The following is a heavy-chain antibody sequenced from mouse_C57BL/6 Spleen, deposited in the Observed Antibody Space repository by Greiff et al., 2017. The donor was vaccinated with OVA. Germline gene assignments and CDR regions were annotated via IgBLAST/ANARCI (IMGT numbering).Heavy chain of an antibody. J-gene: IGHJ4*01. CDR3: ARRYYDYDGYAMYY. V-gene: IGHV1-26*01. Sequence: EVQLQQSGPELVKPGASVKISCKASGYTFTDYYMNWVKQSHGKSLEWIGDINPTNGGTSYNQKFKGKATLTVDTSSRTAYMELRSLTSDDSAVYYWARRYYDYDGYAMYYWGQGASVTVSS. CDR1: GYTFTDYY. D-gene: IGHD2-4*01. CDR2: INPTNGGT.